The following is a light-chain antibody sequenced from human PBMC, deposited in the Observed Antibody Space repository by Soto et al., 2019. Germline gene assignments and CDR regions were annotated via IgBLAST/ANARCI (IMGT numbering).Light chain of an antibody. J-gene: IGKJ2*01. CDR3: QQYNNWPGYT. V-gene: IGKV3-15*01. CDR1: QSVSSN. CDR2: GAS. Sequence: EIVMTQSPATLSVSPGERATLSCRASQSVSSNLAWYQQKPGQAPRLLNYGASTRATGIPARFSGSGSGTEFTPTISSLQSEYFAVYDCQQYNNWPGYTFGQGTKLEIK.